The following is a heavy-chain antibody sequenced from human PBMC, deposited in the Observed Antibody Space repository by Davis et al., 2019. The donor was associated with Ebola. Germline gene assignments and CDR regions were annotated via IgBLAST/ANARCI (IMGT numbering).Heavy chain of an antibody. V-gene: IGHV4-61*01. CDR1: GGSISSSSYY. CDR3: ARLRRDAFDI. Sequence: SETLSLTCTVSGGSISSSSYYWSWIRQPPGKGLEWIGYIYYSGSTNYNPSLKSRVTISVDTSKNQFSLKLSSVTAADTAVYYCARLRRDAFDIWGQGTMVTVSS. CDR2: IYYSGST. J-gene: IGHJ3*02.